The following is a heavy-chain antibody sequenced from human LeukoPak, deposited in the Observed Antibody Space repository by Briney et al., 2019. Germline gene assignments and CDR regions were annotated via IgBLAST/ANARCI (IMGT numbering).Heavy chain of an antibody. CDR1: GLPIADFA. J-gene: IGHJ4*02. Sequence: GGSLRLSCVASGLPIADFAMHWVRQAPGKGLEWVSLISGDGVSTFYADSVKGRFSISGDNSKNSLSLEINSLRTEDTAMYYCARESGKFDYWGQGTLVAVSS. CDR3: ARESGKFDY. CDR2: ISGDGVST. V-gene: IGHV3-43*02.